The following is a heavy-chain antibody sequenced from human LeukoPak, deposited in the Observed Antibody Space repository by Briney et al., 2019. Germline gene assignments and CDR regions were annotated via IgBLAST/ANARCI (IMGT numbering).Heavy chain of an antibody. D-gene: IGHD1-26*01. J-gene: IGHJ4*02. CDR1: RFAFSNAW. CDR2: IKSKTDGGTT. CDR3: AASLAYSGSYWTFDY. V-gene: IGHV3-15*01. Sequence: PGGPLRLSCAASRFAFSNAWMSWVRQAPGKGLEWVGRIKSKTDGGTTDYAAPVKGRFTISRDDSKNTLYLQMNSLKTEDTAVYYCAASLAYSGSYWTFDYWGQGTLATVSS.